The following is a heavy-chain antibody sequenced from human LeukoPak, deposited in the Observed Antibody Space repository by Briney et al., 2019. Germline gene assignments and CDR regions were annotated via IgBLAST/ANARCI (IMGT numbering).Heavy chain of an antibody. J-gene: IGHJ4*02. CDR2: INHSENT. CDR3: VREGPIRFLEQIDY. D-gene: IGHD3-3*01. CDR1: GGSFSGYY. V-gene: IGHV4-34*01. Sequence: SETLSLTCAVYGGSFSGYYWSWIRQPPGKGLEWIGEINHSENTNYNPSLKSRVTISIDTSKNQFSLKLSSVTAADTAVYYCVREGPIRFLEQIDYWGQGTLVTVSS.